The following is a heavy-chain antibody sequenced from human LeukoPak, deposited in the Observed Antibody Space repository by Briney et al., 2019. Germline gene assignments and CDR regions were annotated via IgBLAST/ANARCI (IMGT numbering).Heavy chain of an antibody. J-gene: IGHJ4*02. CDR3: TRGNGVAGDY. D-gene: IGHD6-19*01. CDR1: GYTFTTYD. V-gene: IGHV1-8*01. Sequence: ASVKVSCKASGYTFTTYDINWVRQATGQGLGWMGWLSPNSGQTAYAQKFQGRVTMTRDISISTFYLELSSLTSEDTAVYYCTRGNGVAGDYWGQGTLVTVSS. CDR2: LSPNSGQT.